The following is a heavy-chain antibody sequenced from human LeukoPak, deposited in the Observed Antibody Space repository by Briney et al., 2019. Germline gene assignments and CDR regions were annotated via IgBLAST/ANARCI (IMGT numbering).Heavy chain of an antibody. CDR3: AGSGSYDFDY. V-gene: IGHV4-4*07. Sequence: SETLSLTCTVSGGSISSYYWSWIRQPAGKGLEWIGRIYTSGSTNYNPSLKSRVTISVDTSKNQFSLSLRFVTAADTAVYYCAGSGSYDFDYWGQGTLVTASS. J-gene: IGHJ4*02. D-gene: IGHD1-26*01. CDR2: IYTSGST. CDR1: GGSISSYY.